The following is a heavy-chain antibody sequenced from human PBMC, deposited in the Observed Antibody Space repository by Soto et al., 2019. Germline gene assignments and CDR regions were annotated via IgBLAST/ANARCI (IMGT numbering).Heavy chain of an antibody. CDR2: ISYDGSNK. J-gene: IGHJ6*02. CDR1: GFTFSSYG. V-gene: IGHV3-30*18. Sequence: QVQLVESGGGVVQPGRSLRLSCAASGFTFSSYGMHWVRQAPGKGLEWVAVISYDGSNKYYADSVKGRFTISRDNSKNTLYLQMNSLRAEDTDVYYCAKDRMYGSGADEYYYYGMDVWGQGTTVTVSS. CDR3: AKDRMYGSGADEYYYYGMDV. D-gene: IGHD3-10*01.